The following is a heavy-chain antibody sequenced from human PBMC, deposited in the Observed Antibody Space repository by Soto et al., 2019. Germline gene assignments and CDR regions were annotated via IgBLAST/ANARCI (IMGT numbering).Heavy chain of an antibody. CDR1: GGSISSYY. J-gene: IGHJ6*02. Sequence: SETLSLTCTVSGGSISSYYWSWIRQPPGKGLEWIGYIYYSGSTNYNPSLKSRVTISVDTSKNQSSLKLSSVTAADKAVYYCARGGYDEEEREAYYYYGMDVWGQGTTVTVSS. CDR2: IYYSGST. V-gene: IGHV4-59*01. D-gene: IGHD5-12*01. CDR3: ARGGYDEEEREAYYYYGMDV.